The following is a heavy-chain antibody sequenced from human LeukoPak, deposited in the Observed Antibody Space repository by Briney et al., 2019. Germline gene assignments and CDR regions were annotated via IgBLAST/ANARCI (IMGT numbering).Heavy chain of an antibody. V-gene: IGHV3-11*01. Sequence: GGSLRLSCAASGFTFSDYYMSWIRQAPGKGLECVSYISSSGSTIYYADSVRGRFTISRDNAKNSLYLQMNSLRAEDTAVYYCARDRTTVTTVAYYYYMDVWGKGTTVTVSS. CDR1: GFTFSDYY. CDR3: ARDRTTVTTVAYYYYMDV. CDR2: ISSSGSTI. J-gene: IGHJ6*03. D-gene: IGHD4-11*01.